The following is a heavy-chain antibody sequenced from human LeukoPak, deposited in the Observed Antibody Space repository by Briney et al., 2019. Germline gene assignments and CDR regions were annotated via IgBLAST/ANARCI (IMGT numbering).Heavy chain of an antibody. J-gene: IGHJ4*02. V-gene: IGHV3-30*18. CDR3: AKDFEGFCGGDCYSMDF. CDR1: GFTFNNYV. CDR2: ISYDGSNK. D-gene: IGHD2-21*02. Sequence: GRSLRLSCAASGFTFNNYVMHWVRQAPGKGLEWVALISYDGSNKYHADSVRGRFTISRDNSKNTLYLQMNSLRPEDTAVYYCAKDFEGFCGGDCYSMDFWGQGTLATVSS.